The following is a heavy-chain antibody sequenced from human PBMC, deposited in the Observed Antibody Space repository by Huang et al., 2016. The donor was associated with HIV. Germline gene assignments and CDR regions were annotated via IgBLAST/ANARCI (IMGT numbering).Heavy chain of an antibody. CDR1: GGSINSYY. CDR3: ARDGARRLFDY. V-gene: IGHV4-4*07. CDR2: IYTNGTT. Sequence: HVQLQESGPGLMKPSETLSLTCTVSGGSINSYYWSWIRQPPGKGPEWIGRIYTNGTTIYNPSLRRRVTLSVDTAKNYFSLKLKSVTAADTAVYYCARDGARRLFDYWGQGAPVTVSS. D-gene: IGHD1-1*01. J-gene: IGHJ4*02.